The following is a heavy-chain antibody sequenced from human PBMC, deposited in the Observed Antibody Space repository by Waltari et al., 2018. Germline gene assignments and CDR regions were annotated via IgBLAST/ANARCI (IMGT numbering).Heavy chain of an antibody. Sequence: QVQLVESGGGVVQPGRSLRLSCAASGFTFSRSGMHWVRQAPGKGLEWVAVISYDGSNKYYADSVKGRFTISRDNSKNTLYLQMNSLRAEDTAVYYCAKSVVITIYYYYGMDVWGQGTTVTVSS. D-gene: IGHD3-22*01. CDR2: ISYDGSNK. CDR3: AKSVVITIYYYYGMDV. J-gene: IGHJ6*02. CDR1: GFTFSRSG. V-gene: IGHV3-30*18.